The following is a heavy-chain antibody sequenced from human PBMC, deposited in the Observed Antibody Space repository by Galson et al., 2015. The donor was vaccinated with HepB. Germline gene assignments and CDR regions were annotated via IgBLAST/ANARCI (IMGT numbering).Heavy chain of an antibody. CDR1: GFTLSSYA. CDR2: ISSDGSNK. Sequence: SLRLSCAASGFTLSSYAMHWVRQAPGKGLEWVAVISSDGSNKYHADSVKGRFTISRDNSKNTLYLQMNSLRAEDTAVYYCARDLRGITIFGVAPSPMDVWGKGTTVTVSS. D-gene: IGHD3-3*01. CDR3: ARDLRGITIFGVAPSPMDV. J-gene: IGHJ6*03. V-gene: IGHV3-30-3*01.